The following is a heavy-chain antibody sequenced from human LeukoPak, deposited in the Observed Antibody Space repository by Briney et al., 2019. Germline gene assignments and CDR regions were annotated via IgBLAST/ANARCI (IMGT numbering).Heavy chain of an antibody. CDR3: ARGARKGDDYGGFFDY. J-gene: IGHJ4*02. CDR1: GFTFRSYA. Sequence: GGSLRLSCAASGFTFRSYAMNWVRQAPGKGLEWVSVISGSGSSTYYADSVKGRFTISRDNSKNTLYLQMNSLRAEDTAVYYCARGARKGDDYGGFFDYWGQGTLVTVSS. CDR2: ISGSGSST. V-gene: IGHV3-23*01. D-gene: IGHD4-23*01.